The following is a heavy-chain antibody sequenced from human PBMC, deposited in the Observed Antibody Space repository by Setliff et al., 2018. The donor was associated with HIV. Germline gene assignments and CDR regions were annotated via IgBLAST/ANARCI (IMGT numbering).Heavy chain of an antibody. J-gene: IGHJ6*02. CDR3: GTAMYYYYGLDV. V-gene: IGHV4-61*09. CDR1: GGSLSSGSHY. D-gene: IGHD2-2*01. CDR2: FYTSGTT. Sequence: PSETLSLTCSVSGGSLSSGSHYCTWLRQAAGKGLEWIGHFYTSGTTNYNPSLESRVTISVDTSKNQFPLKLSSVTAADAAVYYCGTAMYYYYGLDVWGQGIRVTV.